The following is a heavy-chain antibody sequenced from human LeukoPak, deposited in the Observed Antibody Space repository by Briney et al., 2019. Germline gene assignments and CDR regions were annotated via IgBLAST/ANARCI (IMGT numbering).Heavy chain of an antibody. Sequence: GGSLRLSCAASGFTFPIYAIHWGRQAPGKGLEWVAVISYDGSNKYYADSVKGRFTISRDNSKNTLYLQMNSLRAEDTAVYYCARKAAVSGPSYFDFWGQGTLVTVSS. CDR1: GFTFPIYA. CDR2: ISYDGSNK. V-gene: IGHV3-30-3*01. CDR3: ARKAAVSGPSYFDF. D-gene: IGHD6-19*01. J-gene: IGHJ4*02.